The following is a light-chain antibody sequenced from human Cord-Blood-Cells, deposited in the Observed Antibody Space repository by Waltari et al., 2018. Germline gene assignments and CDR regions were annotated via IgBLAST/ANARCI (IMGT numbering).Light chain of an antibody. CDR1: QSVLYSSNNKNY. Sequence: DIVMTQSPDSLAVSLGERATINCKSSQSVLYSSNNKNYLDWYQTKPGQPPKLLIYWASTRESGVPDRFSGSGSGTDFTLTISSLQAEDVAVYYCQQYYSTPLTFGGGTKVEIK. V-gene: IGKV4-1*01. CDR2: WAS. CDR3: QQYYSTPLT. J-gene: IGKJ4*01.